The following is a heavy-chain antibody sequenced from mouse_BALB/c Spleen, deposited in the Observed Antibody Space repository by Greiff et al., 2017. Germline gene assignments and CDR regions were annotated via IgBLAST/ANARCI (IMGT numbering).Heavy chain of an antibody. CDR3: ARTPSTMTSAWFAY. J-gene: IGHJ3*01. V-gene: IGHV1-14*01. CDR1: GYTFTSYV. Sequence: VQLKESGPELVKPGASVKMSCKASGYTFTSYVMHWVKQKPGQGLEWIGYINPYNDGTKYNEKFKGKATLTSDKSSSTAYMELSSLTSEDSAVYYCARTPSTMTSAWFAYWGQGTLVTVSA. D-gene: IGHD2-4*01. CDR2: INPYNDGT.